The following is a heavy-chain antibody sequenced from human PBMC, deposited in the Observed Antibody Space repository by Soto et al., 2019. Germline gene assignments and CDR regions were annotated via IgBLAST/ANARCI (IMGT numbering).Heavy chain of an antibody. J-gene: IGHJ5*02. Sequence: QVQLQESGPGLVKPSETLSLTCTVSGASISSNYWSWIRQPPGRRLEWTGWTYNSGITDYNPSLKSRATIPLDTSKNPFSLKLISVPAADAAIYYCARGRWFDPWGQGTLVTVSS. CDR3: ARGRWFDP. CDR1: GASISSNY. V-gene: IGHV4-59*01. CDR2: TYNSGIT.